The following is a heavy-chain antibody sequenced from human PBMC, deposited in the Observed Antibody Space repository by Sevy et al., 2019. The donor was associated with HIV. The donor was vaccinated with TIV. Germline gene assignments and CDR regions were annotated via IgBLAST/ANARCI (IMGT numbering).Heavy chain of an antibody. CDR1: GYTFSSYG. D-gene: IGHD1-1*01. V-gene: IGHV1-18*01. CDR3: ARDPRRLGYFDY. Sequence: ASVKVSCKASGYTFSSYGISWVRQAPGQGLEWMGWMRAYNGNTNCAQKFQGRVTLTTDTSTSTAFMELRSLRSDDTAVYYCARDPRRLGYFDYWGQGTLVTVSS. J-gene: IGHJ4*02. CDR2: MRAYNGNT.